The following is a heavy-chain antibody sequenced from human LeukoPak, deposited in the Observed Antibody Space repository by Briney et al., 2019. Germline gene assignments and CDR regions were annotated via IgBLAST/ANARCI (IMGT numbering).Heavy chain of an antibody. CDR1: DFSISGGFY. V-gene: IGHV4-38-2*01. J-gene: IGHJ4*02. CDR2: VYHSVNA. Sequence: SETLSLTCGVSDFSISGGFYWGWIRQPPGKGLEWIGSVYHSVNAYYNPSLRSRVTISVDTSKNQFSLTLTSVTAADTAVYYCARGSQSFYYASSGYPFDFWGQGTLVAVSS. D-gene: IGHD3-22*01. CDR3: ARGSQSFYYASSGYPFDF.